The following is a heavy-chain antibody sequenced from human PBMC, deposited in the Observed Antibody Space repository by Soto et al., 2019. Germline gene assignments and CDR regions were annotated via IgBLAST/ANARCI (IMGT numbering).Heavy chain of an antibody. CDR2: IYYSGST. CDR1: GGSISSGDYY. D-gene: IGHD3-22*01. V-gene: IGHV4-30-4*01. CDR3: ARGHDYYDSSGYYPYNWFDP. J-gene: IGHJ5*02. Sequence: SETLSLTCTVSGGSISSGDYYWSWIRQPPGKGLEWIGYIYYSGSTYYNPSLKSRVTISVDTSKNQFSLKLSSVTAADTAVYYCARGHDYYDSSGYYPYNWFDPWGQGTLVTVSS.